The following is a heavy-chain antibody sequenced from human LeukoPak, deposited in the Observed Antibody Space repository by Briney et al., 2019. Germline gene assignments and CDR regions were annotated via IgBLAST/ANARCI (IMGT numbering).Heavy chain of an antibody. Sequence: GGSLRLSCAASGFTFANHVTHWVRQAPGKGLEGVAVTSPDEGLKFYGDSVKGRFTISRDNSKNTMYLQMNNLREEGTAVYYCTRDPILGAPDYFDYWGQGTLVTVSS. CDR1: GFTFANHV. D-gene: IGHD1-26*01. CDR3: TRDPILGAPDYFDY. V-gene: IGHV3-30*04. CDR2: TSPDEGLK. J-gene: IGHJ4*02.